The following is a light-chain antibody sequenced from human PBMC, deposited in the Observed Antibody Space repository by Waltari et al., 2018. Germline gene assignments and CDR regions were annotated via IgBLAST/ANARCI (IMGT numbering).Light chain of an antibody. V-gene: IGKV4-1*01. CDR1: QSLLYNSTDKNY. CDR2: WAS. J-gene: IGKJ1*01. CDR3: QQYYSRRT. Sequence: DIVMTQSPDSLAVSLGERVTITCKSSQSLLYNSTDKNYLAWYQQKPGQPPKLLFYWASTRHSGVPDRFSGSGSATDFTLTISSLQAEDVAVYYCQQYYSRRTFGQGTRVEIK.